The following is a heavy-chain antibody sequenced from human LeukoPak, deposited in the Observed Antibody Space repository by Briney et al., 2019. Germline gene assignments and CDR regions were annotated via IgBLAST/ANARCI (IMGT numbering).Heavy chain of an antibody. D-gene: IGHD2-8*01. CDR1: AFTVSSNA. Sequence: PGRSLRLSCAAAAFTVSSNAMGCVSHAPGDWLEWGSAIRGSGGSTYYADSVEGPFTISRDNTNNTRYRQMNSLRAEDTAVYYCAKEFGNGTNGVCYITPDYWGQGTLVTVSS. CDR3: AKEFGNGTNGVCYITPDY. V-gene: IGHV3-23*01. J-gene: IGHJ4*02. CDR2: IRGSGGST.